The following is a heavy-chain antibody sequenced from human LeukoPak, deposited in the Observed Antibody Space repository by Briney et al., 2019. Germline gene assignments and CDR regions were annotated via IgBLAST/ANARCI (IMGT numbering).Heavy chain of an antibody. CDR2: FNAGNGNT. CDR1: GFTFTNHA. Sequence: ASVKVSCKASGFTFTNHAMNWVRQAPGQRLEWMGWFNAGNGNTKYSQRFQDRVTITRDTSANTAYMELSSLRSEDTAVYYCARGIWVRKDRGYYSDYWGQGTLVTVSS. CDR3: ARGIWVRKDRGYYSDY. D-gene: IGHD3-10*01. V-gene: IGHV1-3*01. J-gene: IGHJ4*02.